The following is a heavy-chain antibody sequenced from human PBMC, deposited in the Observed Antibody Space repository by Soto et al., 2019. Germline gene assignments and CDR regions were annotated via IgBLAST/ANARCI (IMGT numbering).Heavy chain of an antibody. CDR1: GGTFSSYA. Sequence: SVKVSCKASGGTFSSYAISWVRQAPGQGREWMGGIIPIFGTANYAQKFQGRVTITADESTSTAYMELSSLRSEDTAVYYCAGEYSSSWYVFDYWGQGXLVTVSS. V-gene: IGHV1-69*13. CDR3: AGEYSSSWYVFDY. J-gene: IGHJ4*02. CDR2: IIPIFGTA. D-gene: IGHD6-13*01.